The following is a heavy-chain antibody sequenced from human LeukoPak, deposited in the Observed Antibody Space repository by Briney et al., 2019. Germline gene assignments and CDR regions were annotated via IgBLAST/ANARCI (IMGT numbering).Heavy chain of an antibody. J-gene: IGHJ4*02. Sequence: GGSLRLSCTASGFIFSKYSMNWVRQAPGKGLEWVSTISSGDTYTFYADSVKGRFTISRDSASNSVSLQMTSLRAEDTALYYCARGDYTTIFGYWGQGTLVTVSS. CDR3: ARGDYTTIFGY. V-gene: IGHV3-21*01. CDR1: GFIFSKYS. D-gene: IGHD4-11*01. CDR2: ISSGDTYT.